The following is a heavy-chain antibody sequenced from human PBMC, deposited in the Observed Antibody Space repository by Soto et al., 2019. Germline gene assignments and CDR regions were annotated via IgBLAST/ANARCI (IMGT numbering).Heavy chain of an antibody. J-gene: IGHJ4*02. CDR3: AREVEYCSASTCYSATIDS. CDR2: MYYSGST. D-gene: IGHD2-15*01. Sequence: SETLSLTCTVSGGSVSSDYWSWIRQAPGKGLEWIGYMYYSGSTNYNPSLKSRVSISIDMSKNQFSLKLTSVTAADTAVYYCAREVEYCSASTCYSATIDSWGQGTMVTVS. V-gene: IGHV4-59*02. CDR1: GGSVSSDY.